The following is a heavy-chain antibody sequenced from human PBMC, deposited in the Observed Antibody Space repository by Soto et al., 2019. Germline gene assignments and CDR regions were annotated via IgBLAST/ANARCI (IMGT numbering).Heavy chain of an antibody. V-gene: IGHV4-39*01. CDR3: ARPXAIFGVVTDLSAEYFQH. Sequence: QLQLQESGPGLVKPSETLSLTCTVSGGSISSSSYYWGWIRQPPGKGLEWIGSIYYSGSTYYNPSRKIRGTISVHTSKTQFSLKLSSVTAADTAVYYCARPXAIFGVVTDLSAEYFQHWGQGTLVTVSS. CDR2: IYYSGST. J-gene: IGHJ1*01. CDR1: GGSISSSSYY. D-gene: IGHD3-3*01.